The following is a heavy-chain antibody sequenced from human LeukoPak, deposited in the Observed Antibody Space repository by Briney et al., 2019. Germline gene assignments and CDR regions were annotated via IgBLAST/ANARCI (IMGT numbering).Heavy chain of an antibody. Sequence: GGSLRLSCAASGFTFSSYEMNWVRQAPGKGLEWVSYISSSGSTIYYADSVKGRFTISRDNAKNSLYLQMNSLRAEDTAVYYCARGELLWASTTHNWFDPWGQGTLVTVSS. D-gene: IGHD3-10*01. CDR1: GFTFSSYE. J-gene: IGHJ5*02. CDR2: ISSSGSTI. CDR3: ARGELLWASTTHNWFDP. V-gene: IGHV3-48*03.